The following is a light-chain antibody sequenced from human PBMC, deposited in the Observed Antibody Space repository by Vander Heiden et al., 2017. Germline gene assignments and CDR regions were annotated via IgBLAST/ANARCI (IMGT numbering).Light chain of an antibody. CDR3: MQAQQTPLT. CDR2: LGS. CDR1: QSLLHSNGYNY. Sequence: DFVMTQSPLSLPVTPGEPASISCRSSQSLLHSNGYNYLDWYVQKPGQSPQLLISLGSNRASGVPDRFSGSGSGTDFTLKISRVEAEDVGVYYCMQAQQTPLTFGGGTRVEIK. V-gene: IGKV2-28*01. J-gene: IGKJ4*01.